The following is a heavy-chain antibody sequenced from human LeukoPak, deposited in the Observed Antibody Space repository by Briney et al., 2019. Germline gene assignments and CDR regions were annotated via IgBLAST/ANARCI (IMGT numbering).Heavy chain of an antibody. J-gene: IGHJ4*02. CDR3: ARDPGIAAAGTVGYFDY. CDR1: GVSFSSYW. V-gene: IGHV3-7*01. CDR2: IKEDEGEK. D-gene: IGHD6-13*01. Sequence: GGSLRLSCAASGVSFSSYWMSWVRQAPGKGLGWVANIKEDEGEKYYVDSVKGRFTIFRDNAKNSLYLQMNSLGVEDTAVYYCARDPGIAAAGTVGYFDYWGQGTLVTVSS.